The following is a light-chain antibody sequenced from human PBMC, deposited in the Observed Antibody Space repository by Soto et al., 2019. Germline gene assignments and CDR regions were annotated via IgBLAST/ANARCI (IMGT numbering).Light chain of an antibody. CDR2: AAS. CDR3: QQYYDYPYT. CDR1: QDVGTY. Sequence: AIRMTQSPSSFSASTGDRVTIPCRASQDVGTYLAWYQQKPGKAPKLLIYAASTLQSGVPSRFSGSGSGTDFTLTISCLQSEDFASYYCQQYYDYPYTFGQGTKLEIK. J-gene: IGKJ2*01. V-gene: IGKV1-8*01.